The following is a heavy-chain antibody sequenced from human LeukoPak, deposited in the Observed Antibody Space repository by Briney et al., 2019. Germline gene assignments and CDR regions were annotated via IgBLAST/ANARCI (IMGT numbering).Heavy chain of an antibody. J-gene: IGHJ3*02. CDR1: GFTVSSNY. Sequence: PGGSLRLSCAASGFTVSSNYMSWVRQAPGKGLEWVSVIYSGGSTYYADSVKGRFTISRDNSKNTLYLQMNSLRAEDTAVYYCAGPRGSSWFDAFDIWGQGTMVTVSS. CDR2: IYSGGST. CDR3: AGPRGSSWFDAFDI. V-gene: IGHV3-53*01. D-gene: IGHD6-13*01.